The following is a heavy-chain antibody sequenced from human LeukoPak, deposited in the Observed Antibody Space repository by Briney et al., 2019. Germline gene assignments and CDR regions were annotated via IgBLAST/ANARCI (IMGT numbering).Heavy chain of an antibody. J-gene: IGHJ6*03. CDR2: IYTSGST. V-gene: IGHV4-61*02. CDR1: GGSISSGSYY. Sequence: PSETLSLTCTVSGGSISSGSYYWSWIRQPAGKGLEWIGRIYTSGSTNYNPSLKSRVTISVDTSKNQFSLKLSSVTAADTAVYYCARDDIVVVPAATPYYYYYMDVWGKGTTVTISS. D-gene: IGHD2-2*01. CDR3: ARDDIVVVPAATPYYYYYMDV.